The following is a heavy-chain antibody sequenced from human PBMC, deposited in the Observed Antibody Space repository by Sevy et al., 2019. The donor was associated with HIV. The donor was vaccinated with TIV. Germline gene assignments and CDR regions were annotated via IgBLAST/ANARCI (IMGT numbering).Heavy chain of an antibody. Sequence: GGSLRLSCAASGYTFNNAWMSWVRQAPGKGLEWLGRIKSKTDGGTAEYASPVKGRFTITRDDSKSTLYLPMNRLRTEDTIVYYCTGATVFGATWFDPWGQGALVTVSS. CDR2: IKSKTDGGTA. CDR3: TGATVFGATWFDP. J-gene: IGHJ5*02. V-gene: IGHV3-15*01. CDR1: GYTFNNAW. D-gene: IGHD3-3*01.